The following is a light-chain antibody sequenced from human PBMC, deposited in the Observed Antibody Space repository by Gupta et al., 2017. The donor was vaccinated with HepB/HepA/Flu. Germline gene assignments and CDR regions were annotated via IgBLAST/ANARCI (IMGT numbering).Light chain of an antibody. V-gene: IGLV1-40*01. J-gene: IGLJ3*02. CDR1: SSNIGAGYD. CDR2: GTS. Sequence: SSNIGAGYDVHWYQQLPGTAPKLLIYGTSNRPSGVPDRFSGSKSGTSASLAITGLQAEDEADYYCQSYDSSLSGLWVFGGGTKLTVL. CDR3: QSYDSSLSGLWV.